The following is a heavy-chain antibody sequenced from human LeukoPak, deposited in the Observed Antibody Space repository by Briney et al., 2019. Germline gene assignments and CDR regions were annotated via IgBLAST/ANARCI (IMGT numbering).Heavy chain of an antibody. CDR1: GFTFSSYG. D-gene: IGHD5-18*01. CDR3: AKDLKSYGFGDAFDI. J-gene: IGHJ3*02. Sequence: GGSLRLSCAASGFTFSSYGMHWVRQAPGKGLEWVAVISYDGSNKYYADSVKGRFTISRDNSKNTLYLQMNSLRAEDTAVYYCAKDLKSYGFGDAFDIWGQGTMVTVSS. CDR2: ISYDGSNK. V-gene: IGHV3-30*18.